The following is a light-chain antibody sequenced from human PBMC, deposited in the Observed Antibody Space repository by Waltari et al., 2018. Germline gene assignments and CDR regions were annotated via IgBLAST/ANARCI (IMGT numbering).Light chain of an antibody. Sequence: EIVLTQSTDTLSLSPGARATLSCRASQSVSSSLAWYQQKPGQAPRRLFYGASNRATGIPDRFSGSGSGTDFTLTISRLEPEDFVVYYCLQYLSSPHTFGQGTKLEIK. J-gene: IGKJ2*01. V-gene: IGKV3-20*01. CDR3: LQYLSSPHT. CDR2: GAS. CDR1: QSVSSS.